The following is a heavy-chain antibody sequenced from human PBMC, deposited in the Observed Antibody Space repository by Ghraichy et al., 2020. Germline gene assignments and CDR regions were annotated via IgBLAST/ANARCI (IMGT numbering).Heavy chain of an antibody. CDR3: ARGAHSSSSSLDY. V-gene: IGHV3-21*01. CDR1: GFTFSSYS. J-gene: IGHJ4*02. D-gene: IGHD6-6*01. CDR2: ISSSSRYI. Sequence: GGSLRLSCAASGFTFSSYSMNWVRQAPGKGLEWVSSISSSSRYIYYADSVKGRFTISRDNAKNSLYLQMNSLRAEDTAVYYCARGAHSSSSSLDYWGQGTLVTVSS.